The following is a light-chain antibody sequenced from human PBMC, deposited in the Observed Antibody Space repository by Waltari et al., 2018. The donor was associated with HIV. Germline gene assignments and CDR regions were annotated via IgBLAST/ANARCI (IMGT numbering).Light chain of an antibody. V-gene: IGLV2-23*02. CDR2: DVN. Sequence: QSALTQPASVSGSPGQSITISCPGTSSDVGDYNYVSWYQQHPGKAPKLMIYDVNKRPSGVSNRVSGSKSGNTASLTISGLQAEDEADYYCCSYAGSSTVVFGGGTKLTVL. J-gene: IGLJ2*01. CDR3: CSYAGSSTVV. CDR1: SSDVGDYNY.